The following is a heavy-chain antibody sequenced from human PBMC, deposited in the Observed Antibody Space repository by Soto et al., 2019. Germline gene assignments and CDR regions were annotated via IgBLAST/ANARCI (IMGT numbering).Heavy chain of an antibody. CDR1: GFTFTAAW. CDR2: IKSKKDDGTT. J-gene: IGHJ4*02. Sequence: EVQLVESGGGLVKPGGSLRLSCAASGFTFTAAWMNWVRQAPGKGLEWVGRIKSKKDDGTTAYAAPVKGRFTISRDDATNMVSLQMNSLKTEDTAFYYRIGQITIYGVVFLYWGQGTLVTVSS. D-gene: IGHD3-3*01. CDR3: IGQITIYGVVFLY. V-gene: IGHV3-15*07.